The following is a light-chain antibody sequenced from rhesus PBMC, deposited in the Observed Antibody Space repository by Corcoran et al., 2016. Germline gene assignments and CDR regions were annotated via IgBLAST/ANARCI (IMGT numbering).Light chain of an antibody. CDR1: QGISSY. CDR2: YAT. V-gene: IGKV1-32*02. J-gene: IGKJ2*01. Sequence: DIQMSQSPSSLSASVGDRVTITCRASQGISSYLNWYQQKPGKAPKLLIYYATSFESGVPSRFSGSGSGTDFTLTISSLQPEDFATYYCQQCNSNPYSFGQGTKVEIK. CDR3: QQCNSNPYS.